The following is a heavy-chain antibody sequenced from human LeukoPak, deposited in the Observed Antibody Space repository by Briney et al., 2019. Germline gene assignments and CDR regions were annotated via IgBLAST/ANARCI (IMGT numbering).Heavy chain of an antibody. V-gene: IGHV4-34*01. J-gene: IGHJ4*02. Sequence: PSETLSPTCAVYGGSFSGYYWSWIRQPPGKGLEWIGEINHSGSTNYNPSLKSRVTISVDTSKNQFSLKLSSVTAADTAVYYCARGASGYCSSTSCYYFDYWGQGALVTVSS. CDR2: INHSGST. CDR1: GGSFSGYY. CDR3: ARGASGYCSSTSCYYFDY. D-gene: IGHD2-2*01.